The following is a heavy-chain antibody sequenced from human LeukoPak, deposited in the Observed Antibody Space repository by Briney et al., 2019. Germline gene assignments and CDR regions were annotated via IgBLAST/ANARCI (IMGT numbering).Heavy chain of an antibody. V-gene: IGHV3-30*18. CDR1: GFTVSNKY. CDR3: AKGGQGWFGELSYYYMDV. J-gene: IGHJ6*03. CDR2: ISYDGSNK. D-gene: IGHD3-10*01. Sequence: GGSLRLSCAASGFTVSNKYMTWVRQAPGKGLEWVAVISYDGSNKYYADSVKGRFTISRDNSKNTLYLQMNSLRAEDTAVYYCAKGGQGWFGELSYYYMDVWGKGTTVTISS.